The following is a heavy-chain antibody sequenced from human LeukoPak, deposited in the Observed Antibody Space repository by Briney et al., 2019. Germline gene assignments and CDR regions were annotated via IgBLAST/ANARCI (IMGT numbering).Heavy chain of an antibody. V-gene: IGHV1-69*13. CDR2: IIPIFGTA. CDR1: GGTFSSYA. CDR3: ARALRGDGPYYYYYYYMDV. J-gene: IGHJ6*03. D-gene: IGHD3-3*01. Sequence: ASVKVSCKASGGTFSSYAISWVRQAPGQGLEWMGGIIPIFGTANYAQKFQGRVTITADESTSTAYMELSSLRSEDTAVYYCARALRGDGPYYYYYYYMDVWGKGTTVTVSS.